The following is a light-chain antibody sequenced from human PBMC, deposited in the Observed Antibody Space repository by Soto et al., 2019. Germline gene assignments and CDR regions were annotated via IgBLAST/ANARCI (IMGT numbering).Light chain of an antibody. CDR3: QQYNAWPLT. V-gene: IGKV3-15*01. CDR2: GAS. Sequence: EVVMTQSPATLSVSPGERATLSCKASQSVSSTLAWYQQNPGQAPRLLIYGASTRAAGIPARFSGSASGTEFTLTISSLQSEDFAVYYCQQYNAWPLTFGGGTKVEIK. J-gene: IGKJ4*01. CDR1: QSVSST.